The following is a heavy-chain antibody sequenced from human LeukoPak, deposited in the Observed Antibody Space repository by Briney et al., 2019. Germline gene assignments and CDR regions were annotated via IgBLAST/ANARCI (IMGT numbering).Heavy chain of an antibody. CDR2: IIPIFGTA. CDR1: GGTFSSYA. D-gene: IGHD5-18*01. CDR3: ARERAMAHALDY. J-gene: IGHJ4*02. Sequence: GASVKVSCXASGGTFSSYAISWVRQAPGQGLEWMGRIIPIFGTANYAQKFQGRVTITTDESTSTAYMELSSLRSEDTAVYYCARERAMAHALDYWGQGTLVTVSS. V-gene: IGHV1-69*05.